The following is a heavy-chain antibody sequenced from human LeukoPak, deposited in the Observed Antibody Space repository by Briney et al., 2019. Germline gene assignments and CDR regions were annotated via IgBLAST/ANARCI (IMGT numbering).Heavy chain of an antibody. V-gene: IGHV4-39*07. CDR2: ISYSGAT. CDR1: GGSLRSNDYY. Sequence: SETLSLTCTVSGGSLRSNDYYWGFIRQPPGKGLEWIGSISYSGATYHNPSLKSRVTSSVDTSKNQFSLRLTSVTAADTAVYYCARIAVAGWFDPWGQGTLVTVSS. J-gene: IGHJ5*02. D-gene: IGHD6-19*01. CDR3: ARIAVAGWFDP.